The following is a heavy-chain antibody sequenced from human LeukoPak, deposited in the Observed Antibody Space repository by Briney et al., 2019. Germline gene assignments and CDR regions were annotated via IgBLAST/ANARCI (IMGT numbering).Heavy chain of an antibody. CDR3: ARSCSSTSCYPYYYMDV. CDR2: ITSSGTYI. D-gene: IGHD2-2*01. CDR1: GFTFSNYN. J-gene: IGHJ6*03. Sequence: GGSLRLSCAASGFTFSNYNMNWVRQAPGKAMEWVSSITSSGTYIFYADSVKGRFTISRDNAKNSLYLQMNSLRAEDTAVYYCARSCSSTSCYPYYYMDVWGKGTTVTVSS. V-gene: IGHV3-21*01.